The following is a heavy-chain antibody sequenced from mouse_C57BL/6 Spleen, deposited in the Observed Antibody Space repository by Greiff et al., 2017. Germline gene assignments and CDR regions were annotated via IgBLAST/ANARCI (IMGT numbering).Heavy chain of an antibody. J-gene: IGHJ4*01. Sequence: VQLQQSGAELVKPGASVKISCKASGYAFSSYWMNWVKQRPGKGLEWIGQIYPGDGDTNYNGKLKGKATLTADKSSSTAYMQLSSLTSEDAAVYFCARGYDPSMDYWGQGTSVTVSS. D-gene: IGHD2-3*01. V-gene: IGHV1-80*01. CDR2: IYPGDGDT. CDR1: GYAFSSYW. CDR3: ARGYDPSMDY.